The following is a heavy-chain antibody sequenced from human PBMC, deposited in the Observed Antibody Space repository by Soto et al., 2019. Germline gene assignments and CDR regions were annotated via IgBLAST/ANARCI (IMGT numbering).Heavy chain of an antibody. V-gene: IGHV3-33*01. D-gene: IGHD5-18*01. CDR1: GFTFSSYG. J-gene: IGHJ6*02. CDR2: IWYDGSNK. Sequence: PGGSMRLSCAASGFTFSSYGMHWVRQAPGKGLEWVAVIWYDGSNKYYADSVKGRFTISRDNSKNTLYLQMNSLRAEDTAVYYCARDIGYGYAVIPLLGYYYGMDVWGQGTTVTVSS. CDR3: ARDIGYGYAVIPLLGYYYGMDV.